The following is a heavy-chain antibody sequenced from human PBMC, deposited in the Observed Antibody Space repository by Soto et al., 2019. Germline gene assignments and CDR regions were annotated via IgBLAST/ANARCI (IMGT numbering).Heavy chain of an antibody. J-gene: IGHJ6*02. D-gene: IGHD1-20*01. CDR2: IKKLRDGGNA. CDR3: ATALRNNGNDSLFGVEL. CDR1: GFTFSKAI. Sequence: GGSLRLSCAASGFTFSKAIMNWVRQAPGKGLGGGGRIKKLRDGGNADYSSPVDGRFTISRDESNSILSPQMNSLRADDTGIYYCATALRNNGNDSLFGVELWGQGTTVTVSS. V-gene: IGHV3-15*01.